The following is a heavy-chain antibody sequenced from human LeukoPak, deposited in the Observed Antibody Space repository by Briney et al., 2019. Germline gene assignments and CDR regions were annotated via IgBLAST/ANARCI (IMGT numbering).Heavy chain of an antibody. Sequence: GGSLRLSCAASGFTVSSNYMSWVRQAPGKGLEWVSVIYSGGSTYYTDSVKGRFTISRDNFKNTLYLQMKSLRAEDTAVYYCARMIAAAGTTGGDYFDYWGQGTLVTVSS. V-gene: IGHV3-53*01. J-gene: IGHJ4*02. CDR1: GFTVSSNY. CDR2: IYSGGST. CDR3: ARMIAAAGTTGGDYFDY. D-gene: IGHD6-13*01.